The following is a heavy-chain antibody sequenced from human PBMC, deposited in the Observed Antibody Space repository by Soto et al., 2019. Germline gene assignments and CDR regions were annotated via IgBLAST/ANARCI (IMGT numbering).Heavy chain of an antibody. CDR2: IYSGGST. Sequence: EVQLVESGGGLVQPGGSLRLSCAASGFTVSSNYMSWVRQAPGKGLEWVSVIYSGGSTYYADSVKGRFTISRHNSKSTMYLQMNSLRAEDTAVYYCAITALRCSSTSCEGLGVTTTYYFDSWGQGTLVTVSS. CDR1: GFTVSSNY. J-gene: IGHJ4*02. V-gene: IGHV3-53*04. CDR3: AITALRCSSTSCEGLGVTTTYYFDS. D-gene: IGHD2-2*01.